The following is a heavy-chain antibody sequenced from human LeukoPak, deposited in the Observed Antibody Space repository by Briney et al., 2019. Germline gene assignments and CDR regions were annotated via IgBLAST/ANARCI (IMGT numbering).Heavy chain of an antibody. CDR1: LGSHW. J-gene: IGHJ4*02. CDR3: TRDQT. V-gene: IGHV3-7*01. Sequence: GGSLRLSCVGALGSHWMGWVRQAPGKGLEWVANIKEDGSQKYYMDSVKGRFTISRDNAKSSLFLQMNNLRVGDTAVYYCTRDQTWGQGTLVTVSS. CDR2: IKEDGSQK.